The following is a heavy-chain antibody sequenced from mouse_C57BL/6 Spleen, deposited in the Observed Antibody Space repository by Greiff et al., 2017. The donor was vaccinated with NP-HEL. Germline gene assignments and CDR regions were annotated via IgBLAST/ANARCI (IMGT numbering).Heavy chain of an antibody. CDR1: GFNIKDYY. CDR2: IDPEDGDT. CDR3: TTWGTTVVDWYFDV. J-gene: IGHJ1*03. V-gene: IGHV14-1*01. Sequence: EVKLVESGAELVRPGASVKLSCTASGFNIKDYYMHWVKQRPEQGLEWIGRIDPEDGDTEYAPKFQGKATMTADTSSNTAYLQLSSLTSEDTAVYYCTTWGTTVVDWYFDVWGTGTTVTVSS. D-gene: IGHD1-1*01.